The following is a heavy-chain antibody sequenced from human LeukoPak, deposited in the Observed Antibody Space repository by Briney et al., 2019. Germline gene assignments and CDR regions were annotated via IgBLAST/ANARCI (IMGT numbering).Heavy chain of an antibody. CDR1: GFTVSSNY. Sequence: GGSLSLSCAASGFTVSSNYMSWVRQAPGKGLEWVSVIYSGGNTYYADSVKGRFTISRDNSKNTLYLQMNSLRAEDTAVYYCARAVSSGYDPFDYWGQGTLVTVSS. CDR3: ARAVSSGYDPFDY. V-gene: IGHV3-53*01. D-gene: IGHD3-22*01. CDR2: IYSGGNT. J-gene: IGHJ4*02.